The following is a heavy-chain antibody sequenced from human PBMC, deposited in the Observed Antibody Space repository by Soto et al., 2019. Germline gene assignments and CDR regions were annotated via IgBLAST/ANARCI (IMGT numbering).Heavy chain of an antibody. V-gene: IGHV4-59*01. CDR3: ARDNRIAAAGTGYYGMDV. CDR1: GGSISSYY. CDR2: IYYSGST. J-gene: IGHJ6*02. Sequence: ASETLSLTCTVSGGSISSYYWSWIRQPPGKGLEWIGYIYYSGSTNYNPSLKSRVTISVDTSKNQFSLKLSSVTAADTAVYYCARDNRIAAAGTGYYGMDVWGQGTTVTVSS. D-gene: IGHD6-13*01.